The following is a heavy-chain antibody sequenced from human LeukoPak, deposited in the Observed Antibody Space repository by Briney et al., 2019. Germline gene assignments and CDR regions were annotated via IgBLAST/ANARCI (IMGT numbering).Heavy chain of an antibody. V-gene: IGHV1-18*01. CDR1: GYTFTSYG. CDR2: ISGYNGNP. CDR3: GRSYSSSHPDWFDP. J-gene: IGHJ5*02. D-gene: IGHD6-6*01. Sequence: ASVKVSCKASGYTFTSYGISWVRQAPGQGLEWMGWISGYNGNPNYAQKLQGRVTMTTDTSTSTAYMELRRLRADDTAVYSCGRSYSSSHPDWFDPWGQGTLVTVSS.